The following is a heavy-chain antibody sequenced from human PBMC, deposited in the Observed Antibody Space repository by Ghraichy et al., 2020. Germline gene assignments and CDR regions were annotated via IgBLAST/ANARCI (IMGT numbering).Heavy chain of an antibody. D-gene: IGHD3-3*01. V-gene: IGHV3-23*01. CDR3: AKLHYDFWSGYYLGPEFDY. Sequence: GGSLRLSCAASGFTFSSYAMSWVRQAPGKGLEWVSAISGSGGSTYYADSVKGRFTISRDNSKNTLYLQMNSLRAEDTAVYYCAKLHYDFWSGYYLGPEFDYWGQGTLVTVSS. J-gene: IGHJ4*02. CDR2: ISGSGGST. CDR1: GFTFSSYA.